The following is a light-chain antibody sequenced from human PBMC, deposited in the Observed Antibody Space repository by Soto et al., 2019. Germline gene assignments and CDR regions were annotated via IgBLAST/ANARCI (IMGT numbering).Light chain of an antibody. CDR3: QQYGSSLLFT. V-gene: IGKV3-20*01. CDR2: GAS. CDR1: QSVSSSY. J-gene: IGKJ3*01. Sequence: EIVLTQSPGTRSLSPGERATLSCRASQSVSSSYLAWYQQKPGQAPRLLIYGASSRATGIPDRFSGSGSGKDFTLTISRLEPEDFAVYYCQQYGSSLLFTFGPGTKVDIK.